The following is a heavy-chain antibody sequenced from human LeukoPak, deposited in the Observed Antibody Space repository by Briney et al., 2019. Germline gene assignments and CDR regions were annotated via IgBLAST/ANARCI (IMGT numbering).Heavy chain of an antibody. CDR2: IYYSGST. J-gene: IGHJ5*02. CDR3: ARHGGSGSYYNCFDP. D-gene: IGHD3-10*01. V-gene: IGHV4-59*08. Sequence: SETLSLTCTVSGGSISSYYWSWIRQPLGKGLEWIGYIYYSGSTNYNPSLKSRVTISVGTSKNQFSLKLSSVTAADTAVYYCARHGGSGSYYNCFDPWGQGTLVTVSS. CDR1: GGSISSYY.